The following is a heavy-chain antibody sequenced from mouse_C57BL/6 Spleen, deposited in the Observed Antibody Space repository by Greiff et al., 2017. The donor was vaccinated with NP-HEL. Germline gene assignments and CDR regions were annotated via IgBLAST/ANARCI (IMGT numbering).Heavy chain of an antibody. Sequence: EVKVVESGGGLVKPGGSLKLSCAASGFTFSSYAMSWVRQTPEKRLEWVATISDGGSYTYYPDNVKGRFTISRDNAKNNLYLQMSHLKSEDTAMYYCARDRDDYDGYYAMDYWGQGTSVTVSS. CDR1: GFTFSSYA. V-gene: IGHV5-4*01. D-gene: IGHD2-4*01. J-gene: IGHJ4*01. CDR3: ARDRDDYDGYYAMDY. CDR2: ISDGGSYT.